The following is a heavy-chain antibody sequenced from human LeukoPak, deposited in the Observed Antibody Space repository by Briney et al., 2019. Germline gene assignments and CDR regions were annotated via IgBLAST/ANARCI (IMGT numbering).Heavy chain of an antibody. V-gene: IGHV3-23*01. D-gene: IGHD6-6*01. CDR1: GFTFSSHA. CDR3: AKSPRPPYYMDV. CDR2: ISGSGYDI. Sequence: GGSLRLSCTASGFTFSSHAMSWVRQAPGKGLEWVSSISGSGYDIFYADSVKGRFTISRDNSKNTLYLQMNSLRAEDTAVYYCAKSPRPPYYMDVWGKGTTVTVSS. J-gene: IGHJ6*03.